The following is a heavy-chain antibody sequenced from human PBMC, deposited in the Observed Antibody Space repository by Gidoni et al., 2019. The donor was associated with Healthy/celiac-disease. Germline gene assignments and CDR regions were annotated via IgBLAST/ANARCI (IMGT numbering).Heavy chain of an antibody. D-gene: IGHD2-8*01. V-gene: IGHV1-2*06. CDR2: INPNSGGT. J-gene: IGHJ4*02. Sequence: QVQLVQSGAEVKKPGASVKVSCKASGYTFTGYYMHWVRQAPGQGLEWMGRINPNSGGTNYAQKFQGRVTMTRDTSISTAYMELSRLRSDDTAVYYCARDPWKMVYAIEDDYWGQGTLVTVSS. CDR1: GYTFTGYY. CDR3: ARDPWKMVYAIEDDY.